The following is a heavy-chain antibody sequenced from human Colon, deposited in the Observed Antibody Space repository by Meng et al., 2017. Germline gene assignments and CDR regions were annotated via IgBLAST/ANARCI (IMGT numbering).Heavy chain of an antibody. CDR1: GASFTSAGYY. CDR3: ARDGPGKRLSS. Sequence: QVTLQGAGPGLVKPSQTLSLTCTVSGASFTSAGYYCTWIRQRPGKGLEWIGYIYYTGSSYYNPSLKSRLTISVDRSKSLFSLNLTSVTAADTAMYFCARDGPGKRLSSWGPGKLVTVSS. V-gene: IGHV4-31*03. J-gene: IGHJ5*02. CDR2: IYYTGSS.